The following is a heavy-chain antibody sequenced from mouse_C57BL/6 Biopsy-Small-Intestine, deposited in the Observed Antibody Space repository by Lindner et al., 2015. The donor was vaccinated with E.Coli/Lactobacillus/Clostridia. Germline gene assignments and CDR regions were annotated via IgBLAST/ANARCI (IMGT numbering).Heavy chain of an antibody. CDR1: GFSINSDCY. Sequence: VQLQESGPSLVRPSQTLSLTCTVTGFSINSDCYWIWIRQFPGNKLEYIGYTFYSGITYYNPSLESRTYITRDTSRNQFSLKLSSVTTEDTAAYYCARDYYAGSYWYFDVWGAGTTVTVSS. J-gene: IGHJ1*01. CDR3: ARDYYAGSYWYFDV. CDR2: TFYSGIT. D-gene: IGHD1-1*01. V-gene: IGHV3-3*01.